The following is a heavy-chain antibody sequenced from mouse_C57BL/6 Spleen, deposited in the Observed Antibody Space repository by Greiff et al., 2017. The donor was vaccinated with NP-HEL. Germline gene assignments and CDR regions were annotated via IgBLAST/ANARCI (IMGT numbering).Heavy chain of an antibody. J-gene: IGHJ1*03. CDR1: GFSLTSYG. D-gene: IGHD1-1*01. V-gene: IGHV2-2*01. Sequence: VQRVESGPGLVQPSQSLSITCTVSGFSLTSYGVHWVRQSPGKGLEWLGVIWSGGSTDYNAAFISRLSISKDNSKSQVFFKMNSLQADDTAIYYCARNGDYYGSSSYWYFDVWGTGTTVTVSS. CDR2: IWSGGST. CDR3: ARNGDYYGSSSYWYFDV.